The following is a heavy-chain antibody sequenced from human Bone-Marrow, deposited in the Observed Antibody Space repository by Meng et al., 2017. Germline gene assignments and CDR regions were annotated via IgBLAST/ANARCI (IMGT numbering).Heavy chain of an antibody. CDR2: INHSGST. CDR3: ARGPTTMAHDFDY. CDR1: GVSVSDYN. D-gene: IGHD4-11*01. V-gene: IGHV4-34*01. Sequence: RGGAGLFRPSQTLSCTSFGSGVSVSDYNWGRSRQPPGKGLEWIGEINHSGSTNYNPSLESLATISVDTSQNNLSLKLSSVTAADSAVYYCARGPTTMAHDFDYWGQGTLVTVSS. J-gene: IGHJ4*02.